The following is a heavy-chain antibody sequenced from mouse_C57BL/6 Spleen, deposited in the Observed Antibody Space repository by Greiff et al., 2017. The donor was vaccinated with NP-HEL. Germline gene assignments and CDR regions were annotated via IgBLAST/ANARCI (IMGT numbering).Heavy chain of an antibody. J-gene: IGHJ2*01. CDR3: ARSRDYYGSSYLDY. CDR1: GYAFSSSW. CDR2: IYPGDGDT. V-gene: IGHV1-82*01. Sequence: VQLVESGPELVKPGASVKISCKASGYAFSSSWMNWVKQRPGKGLEWIGRIYPGDGDTNYNGKFKGKATLTADKYSSTAYMQLSSLTSEDSAVYFCARSRDYYGSSYLDYWGQGTTLTVSS. D-gene: IGHD1-1*01.